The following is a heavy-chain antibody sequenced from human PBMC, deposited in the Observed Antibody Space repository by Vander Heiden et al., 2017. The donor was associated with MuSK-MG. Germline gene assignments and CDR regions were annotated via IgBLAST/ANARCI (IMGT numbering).Heavy chain of an antibody. V-gene: IGHV4-34*01. CDR2: INHSGST. D-gene: IGHD2-2*01. CDR3: ARDTREDIVVVPAARLRRALDY. CDR1: GGSFSGYY. J-gene: IGHJ4*02. Sequence: QVQLQQWGAGLLKPSETLSLTCAVYGGSFSGYYWSWIRQPPGKGLEWIGEINHSGSTNYNPSLKSRVTIAVDTSKNQFSLKLSSVTAADTAVYYCARDTREDIVVVPAARLRRALDYWGQGTLVTVSS.